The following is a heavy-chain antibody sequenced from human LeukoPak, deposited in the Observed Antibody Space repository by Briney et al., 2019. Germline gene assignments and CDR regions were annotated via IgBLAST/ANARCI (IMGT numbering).Heavy chain of an antibody. CDR2: ISGSGGST. J-gene: IGHJ4*02. D-gene: IGHD3-22*01. V-gene: IGHV3-23*01. Sequence: GGSLRLSCAASGFTFSSYAMSWVRQAPGKGLEWVSAISGSGGSTYYADSVKGRFTISRDNSKNTLYLQMNSLRAEDTAVYYCAGRRITMIVEVILDYFDYWGQGTLVTVSS. CDR3: AGRRITMIVEVILDYFDY. CDR1: GFTFSSYA.